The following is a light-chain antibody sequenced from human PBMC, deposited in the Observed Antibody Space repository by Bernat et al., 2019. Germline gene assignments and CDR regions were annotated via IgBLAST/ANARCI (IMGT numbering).Light chain of an antibody. CDR1: QRINNH. J-gene: IGKJ2*01. CDR2: SAS. Sequence: EDRVTFTCRARQRINNHFSCYHQKPPQAPLLLIYSASTLQPEVSSRFSGSGSVTDYTLTISSLQPHDVAPFYCLQDYAYPYTFGECTKGEIK. CDR3: LQDYAYPYT. V-gene: IGKV1/OR2-108*01.